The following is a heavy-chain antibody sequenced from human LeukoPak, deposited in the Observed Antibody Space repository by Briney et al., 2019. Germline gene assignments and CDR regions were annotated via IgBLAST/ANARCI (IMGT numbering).Heavy chain of an antibody. CDR2: IYYSGGT. J-gene: IGHJ4*02. CDR3: ARYHPYYYDSSGYFDY. D-gene: IGHD3-22*01. V-gene: IGHV4-59*01. Sequence: SETLSLTCTAAGCSISGYYCSWIRQPPGKGLEWIGYIYYSGGTNYNPSLKSRVTISVDTSKNKFSLKLSSVTAADRAVYYCARYHPYYYDSSGYFDYWGQGTLVTVFS. CDR1: GCSISGYY.